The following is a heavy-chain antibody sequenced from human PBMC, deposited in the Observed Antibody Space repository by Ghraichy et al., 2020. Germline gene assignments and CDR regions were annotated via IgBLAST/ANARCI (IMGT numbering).Heavy chain of an antibody. D-gene: IGHD4/OR15-4a*01. V-gene: IGHV3-23*01. J-gene: IGHJ5*02. CDR3: AKGATLSAFDP. CDR1: GFTFGSYA. Sequence: GGSLRLSCAASGFTFGSYAMTWVRQGPGKGLEWVATSNAVGTDTHYAGSVKGRFTISRDNSKSTLYLQMNSLTDEDTAVYFCAKGATLSAFDPWGQGTLVTVSS. CDR2: SNAVGTDT.